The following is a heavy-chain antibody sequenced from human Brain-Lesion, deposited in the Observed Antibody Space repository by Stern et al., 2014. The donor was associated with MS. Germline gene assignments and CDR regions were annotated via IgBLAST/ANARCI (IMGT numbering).Heavy chain of an antibody. CDR3: ARIDRGNYDFRSGGYYDYWFDS. D-gene: IGHD3-3*01. CDR1: GFSFINYC. Sequence: EVQLVESGGDLVQPGGSLRLSCVGSGFSFINYCLSWVRQAPGKGLEWVAHIKEAGSEKYYVDSVKGRFTISRDDAKNSLYLQMNSLRVEDTAVYYCARIDRGNYDFRSGGYYDYWFDSWGQGTLVTVSS. CDR2: IKEAGSEK. J-gene: IGHJ5*01. V-gene: IGHV3-7*01.